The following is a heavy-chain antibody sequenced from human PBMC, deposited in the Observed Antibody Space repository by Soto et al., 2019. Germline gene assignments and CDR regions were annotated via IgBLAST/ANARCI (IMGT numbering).Heavy chain of an antibody. CDR2: IIPILGIA. V-gene: IGHV1-69*04. CDR3: ARDGGPTPKYCSGGSCYSPYYGMDV. D-gene: IGHD2-15*01. J-gene: IGHJ6*02. CDR1: GGTFSSYT. Sequence: ASVKVSCKASGGTFSSYTISWVRQAPGQGLEWMGRIIPILGIANYAQKFQGRVTITADKSTSTAYMELSSLRSEDTAVYYCARDGGPTPKYCSGGSCYSPYYGMDVWGQGTTVTVSS.